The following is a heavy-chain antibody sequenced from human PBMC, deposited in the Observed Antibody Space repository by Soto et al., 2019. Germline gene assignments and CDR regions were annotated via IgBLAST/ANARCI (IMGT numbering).Heavy chain of an antibody. CDR1: GGSFSGYY. CDR2: INHSGST. CDR3: ARRDRRDSSGYPSDY. Sequence: SEPLSLTCAVYGGSFSGYYWSWIRQPPGKGLEWIGEINHSGSTNYNPSLKSRVTISVDTSKNQFSLKLSSVTAADTAVYYCARRDRRDSSGYPSDYWGQGTQVTVSS. D-gene: IGHD3-22*01. J-gene: IGHJ4*02. V-gene: IGHV4-34*01.